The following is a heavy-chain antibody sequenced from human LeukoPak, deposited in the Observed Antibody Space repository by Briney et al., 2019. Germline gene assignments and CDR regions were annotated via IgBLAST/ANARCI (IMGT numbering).Heavy chain of an antibody. D-gene: IGHD3-10*02. CDR1: GFTFSRYA. CDR2: ISGSGGST. V-gene: IGHV3-23*01. CDR3: AKDLPCSPSARVNYLDY. Sequence: GGSLTLSCSASGFTFSRYAMSWLRQAPGKGLEWVSAISGSGGSTYYADSVKGRFTISRDNSKNTLYLQMNSLRGEDTAVYYCAKDLPCSPSARVNYLDYLGQGALVAVSS. J-gene: IGHJ4*02.